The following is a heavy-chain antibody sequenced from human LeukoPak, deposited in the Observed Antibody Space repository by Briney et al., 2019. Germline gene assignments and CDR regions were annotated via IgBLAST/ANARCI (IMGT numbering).Heavy chain of an antibody. CDR1: GGSISSYY. CDR3: ARGGYDILTGYYNPYYYYYYYMDV. D-gene: IGHD3-9*01. CDR2: IYTSGST. Sequence: SETLSLTCTVSGGSISSYYWSWIRQPAGKGLEWIGRIYTSGSTNYNPSLKSRVTMSVDTSKNQFSLKLSSVTAADTAVYYCARGGYDILTGYYNPYYYYYYYMDVWGKGTTVTISS. V-gene: IGHV4-4*07. J-gene: IGHJ6*03.